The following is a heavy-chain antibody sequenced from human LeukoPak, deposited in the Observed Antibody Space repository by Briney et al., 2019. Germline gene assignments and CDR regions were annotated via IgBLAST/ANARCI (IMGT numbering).Heavy chain of an antibody. CDR3: ATDYYDRSGYYNPFGY. Sequence: GESLKISCKGSGYSFTSYWIGWVRQMPGKGLEWMGIIYPGDSDTRYSPSFQGQVTISADKSISTAYLQWSSLKASDTAMYYCATDYYDRSGYYNPFGYWGQGTLVTVSS. CDR1: GYSFTSYW. J-gene: IGHJ4*02. V-gene: IGHV5-51*01. D-gene: IGHD3-22*01. CDR2: IYPGDSDT.